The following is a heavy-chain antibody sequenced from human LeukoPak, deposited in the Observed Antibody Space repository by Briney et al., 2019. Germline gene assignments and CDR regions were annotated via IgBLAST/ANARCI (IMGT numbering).Heavy chain of an antibody. CDR2: IHSGGST. CDR3: ATLPGIAVAGIDY. J-gene: IGHJ4*02. CDR1: GFTVSSNY. Sequence: GGSLRLSCAASGFTVSSNYMSWVRQAPGKGLEWVSIIHSGGSTYYADSVKGRFTISRDNSKNTLYLQMNSLRAEDTAVYYCATLPGIAVAGIDYWGQGTLVTVSS. V-gene: IGHV3-66*01. D-gene: IGHD6-19*01.